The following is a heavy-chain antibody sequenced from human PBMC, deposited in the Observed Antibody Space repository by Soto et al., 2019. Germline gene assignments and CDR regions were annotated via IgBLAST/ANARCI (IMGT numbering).Heavy chain of an antibody. V-gene: IGHV1-46*01. D-gene: IGHD3-10*01. J-gene: IGHJ3*02. CDR3: ARTYGSGKFSAFDI. Sequence: ASVKVSCKASGYTFTSYYLQWVRQAPGQGLEWMGIINPSGGNTKYSQKFQGRVTITRDTSASTAYMELSSLRSEDTAVYYCARTYGSGKFSAFDIWGQGTMVTVSS. CDR1: GYTFTSYY. CDR2: INPSGGNT.